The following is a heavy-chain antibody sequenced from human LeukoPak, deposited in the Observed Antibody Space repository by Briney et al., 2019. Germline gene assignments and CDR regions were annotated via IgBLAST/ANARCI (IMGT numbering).Heavy chain of an antibody. CDR2: IYYSGST. D-gene: IGHD1-7*01. CDR3: ARVLYNWNYSDYFDY. J-gene: IGHJ4*02. V-gene: IGHV4-30-4*08. CDR1: GGSISSGDYY. Sequence: PSETLSLTCTVSGGSISSGDYYWSWIRQPPGKGLEWIAYIYYSGSTYYNPSLKSRVTISVDTSKNQFSLKLSSVTAADTAVYYCARVLYNWNYSDYFDYWSQGTLVTVSS.